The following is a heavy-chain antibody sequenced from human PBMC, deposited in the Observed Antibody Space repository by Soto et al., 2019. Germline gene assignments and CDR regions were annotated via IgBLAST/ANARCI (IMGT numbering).Heavy chain of an antibody. CDR3: AKDVKISGGHYGSLNYYYGMDV. J-gene: IGHJ6*02. CDR2: ISYDGILK. D-gene: IGHD3-10*01. Sequence: GGSLRLSCEASGFTFSAFGMHWVRQAPGKGLEWVAIISYDGILKYYADSVKGRFTVSRDTSKSALYLQMNSLRPEDTAGYYCAKDVKISGGHYGSLNYYYGMDVWGQGTTVTVSS. CDR1: GFTFSAFG. V-gene: IGHV3-30*18.